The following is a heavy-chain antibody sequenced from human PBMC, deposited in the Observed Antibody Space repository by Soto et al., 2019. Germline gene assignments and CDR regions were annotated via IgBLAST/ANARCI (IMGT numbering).Heavy chain of an antibody. V-gene: IGHV3-7*01. CDR1: GFTFSSDW. J-gene: IGHJ1*01. CDR2: IKQDGSEK. CDR3: ARDLDSYGFGGFAY. Sequence: PGGTLRLSCAASGFTFSSDWMSWVRQAPGKGLEWVANIKQDGSEKYYVDSVKGRFTISRDNAKNSLYLQMNSLRAEDSAVYYCARDLDSYGFGGFAYRGQGTLVPVSS. D-gene: IGHD5-18*01.